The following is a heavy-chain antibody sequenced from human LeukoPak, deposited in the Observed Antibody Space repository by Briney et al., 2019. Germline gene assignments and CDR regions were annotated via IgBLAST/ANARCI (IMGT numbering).Heavy chain of an antibody. D-gene: IGHD6-25*01. CDR1: GGTFSSYA. CDR2: IIPIFGTA. J-gene: IGHJ4*02. Sequence: SVKVSCKASGGTFSSYAISWVRQAPGQGLEWMGGIIPIFGTANYAQKFQGRVTITTDESTSTAYMELSSLRSEDTAVYYCASPHNDNSGYVHFDYWGQGTLVTVSS. V-gene: IGHV1-69*05. CDR3: ASPHNDNSGYVHFDY.